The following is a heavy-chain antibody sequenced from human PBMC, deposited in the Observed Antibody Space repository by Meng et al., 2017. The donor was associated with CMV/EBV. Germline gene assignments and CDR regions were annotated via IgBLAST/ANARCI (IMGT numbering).Heavy chain of an antibody. J-gene: IGHJ6*02. V-gene: IGHV3-7*01. CDR3: GAGFWGA. Sequence: GESLKISCTVSGITFSDFLMGWFRQAPGKGLAWVANIGQDGSDKNYVDSVKGRFTISRDNAKNSLYLQMNSLRVEDTAVYYCGAGFWGAWGQGTTVTVSS. CDR2: IGQDGSDK. CDR1: GITFSDFL. D-gene: IGHD3-16*01.